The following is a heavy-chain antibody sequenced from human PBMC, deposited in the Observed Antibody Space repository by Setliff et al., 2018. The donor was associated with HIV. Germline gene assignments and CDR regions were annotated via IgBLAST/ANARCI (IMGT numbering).Heavy chain of an antibody. CDR2: IYSSGST. D-gene: IGHD2-15*01. V-gene: IGHV4-4*07. Sequence: ASETLSLTCTVSNVSINSYYWSWIRQPAGRALEWIGRIYSSGSTNYNPSHKSRVKMSIDTSKNQFSLKLSSVTAADTAVYFCARDPYCSGDGCFRYYQHWGRGTLVTVSS. CDR1: NVSINSYY. CDR3: ARDPYCSGDGCFRYYQH. J-gene: IGHJ1*01.